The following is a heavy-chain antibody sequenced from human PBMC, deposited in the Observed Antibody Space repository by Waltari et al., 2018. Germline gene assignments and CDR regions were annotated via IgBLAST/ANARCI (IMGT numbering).Heavy chain of an antibody. Sequence: QLMQSGAEVKKPGASVRVSCKASGYTFTSYGINWVRQAPGRGLEWRGWSSGYNGNINYAQSLQGRISMTTDTSTSTAYMELRSLTSDDTAVYYCARDRGPSAVTSFDSWGQGTLVTVSP. CDR1: GYTFTSYG. CDR2: SSGYNGNI. D-gene: IGHD4-17*01. J-gene: IGHJ4*02. V-gene: IGHV1-18*01. CDR3: ARDRGPSAVTSFDS.